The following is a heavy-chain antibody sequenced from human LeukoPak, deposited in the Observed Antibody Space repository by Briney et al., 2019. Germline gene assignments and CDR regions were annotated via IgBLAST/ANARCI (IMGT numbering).Heavy chain of an antibody. CDR1: GYTFTGYY. CDR3: ARAPAGGPLRFFDY. J-gene: IGHJ4*02. Sequence: ASVKVSCKASGYTFTGYYIHWVRQAPGQGLEWMGSIHPNSGGTNFAQKFQGRVTMTRDSSISTAYMEVSSLRSDDTAVYYCARAPAGGPLRFFDYWGQGTLVTVSS. V-gene: IGHV1-2*02. CDR2: IHPNSGGT. D-gene: IGHD3-3*01.